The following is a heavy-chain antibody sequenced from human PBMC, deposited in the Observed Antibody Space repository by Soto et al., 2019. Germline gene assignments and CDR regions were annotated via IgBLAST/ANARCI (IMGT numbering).Heavy chain of an antibody. CDR1: GGTFSSYA. CDR2: IIPSFGTA. V-gene: IGHV1-69*12. Sequence: QVQLVQSGAEVKKPGSSVKVSCKASGGTFSSYAISWVRQAPGQGLEWMGGIIPSFGTAHYAQKFQGRVTSTAYESTSRAYMELSSLRSEDTAVYYCANILTGPSAPDYWGQGTLVTVSS. CDR3: ANILTGPSAPDY. J-gene: IGHJ4*02. D-gene: IGHD1-20*01.